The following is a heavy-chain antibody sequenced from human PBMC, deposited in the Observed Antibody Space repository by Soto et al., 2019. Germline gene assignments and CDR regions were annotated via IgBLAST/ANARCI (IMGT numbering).Heavy chain of an antibody. D-gene: IGHD1-1*01. CDR3: ARVTSGTSGFDP. CDR2: ISYSGST. CDR1: GGSISGHY. Sequence: PSETLSLTCTVSGGSISGHYWSWIRQPPGKGLQYIGYISYSGSTNYNPSLKSRVTISVDTSNNQFSLRLSSVTAADTAVYYCARVTSGTSGFDPWGQGTLVTVSS. V-gene: IGHV4-59*11. J-gene: IGHJ5*02.